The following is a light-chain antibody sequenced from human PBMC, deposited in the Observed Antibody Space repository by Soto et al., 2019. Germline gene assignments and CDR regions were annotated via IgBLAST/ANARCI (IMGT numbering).Light chain of an antibody. Sequence: EIVLTQSPGTLSLSPGERATLSCRASQSVRRNYLAWYQQKPGQAPSLLIYGASTRATGIPDRFSGSGSGTDFPLTITRLETEDFAVYYCHQYGISPGTFGQGTKLEIK. CDR3: HQYGISPGT. CDR2: GAS. J-gene: IGKJ2*01. V-gene: IGKV3-20*01. CDR1: QSVRRNY.